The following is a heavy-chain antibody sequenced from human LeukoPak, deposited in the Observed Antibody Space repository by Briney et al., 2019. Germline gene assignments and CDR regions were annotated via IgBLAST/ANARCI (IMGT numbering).Heavy chain of an antibody. CDR1: GFTFSNYW. D-gene: IGHD3-22*01. Sequence: GGSLRLSCAASGFTFSNYWMSWVRQAPGKGLEWVANIKQDRSEKYYVDSVKGRFTISRDNAKNSLYLQMNSLRAEDTAMYYCARRAGDYSHPYDYWGQGTLVTVSS. J-gene: IGHJ4*02. CDR3: ARRAGDYSHPYDY. V-gene: IGHV3-7*03. CDR2: IKQDRSEK.